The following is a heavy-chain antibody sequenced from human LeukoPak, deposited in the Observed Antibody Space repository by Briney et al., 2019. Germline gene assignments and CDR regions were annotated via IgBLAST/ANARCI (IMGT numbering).Heavy chain of an antibody. CDR2: VDPEDGET. V-gene: IGHV1-69-2*01. CDR3: ATGEQQLVQDY. D-gene: IGHD6-13*01. J-gene: IGHJ4*02. Sequence: ATVKISCKVSGYTFTDYYMHWVQEAPGKGLEWMGLVDPEDGETIYAEKFQGRVTITADTSTDTAYMELSSLRSEDTAVYFCATGEQQLVQDYWAQGTLVTVSS. CDR1: GYTFTDYY.